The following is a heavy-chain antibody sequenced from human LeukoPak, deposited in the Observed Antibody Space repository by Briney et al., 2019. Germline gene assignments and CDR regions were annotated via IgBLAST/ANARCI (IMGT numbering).Heavy chain of an antibody. Sequence: ASVRVSCKASGYTFTGYYMHWVRQAPGQGLEWMGWISAYNGNTNYAQKLQGRVTMTTDTSTSTAYMELRSLRSDDTAVYYCASVYYYGSGYYYYYGMDVWGQGTTVTVSS. CDR1: GYTFTGYY. CDR3: ASVYYYGSGYYYYYGMDV. D-gene: IGHD3-10*01. V-gene: IGHV1-18*04. CDR2: ISAYNGNT. J-gene: IGHJ6*02.